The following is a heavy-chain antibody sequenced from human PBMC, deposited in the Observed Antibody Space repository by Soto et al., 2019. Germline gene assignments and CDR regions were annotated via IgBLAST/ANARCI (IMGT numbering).Heavy chain of an antibody. J-gene: IGHJ4*02. CDR2: MNPNSGNT. V-gene: IGHV1-8*01. CDR1: GYTFTSYD. CDR3: ARSVEWLASFDY. D-gene: IGHD6-19*01. Sequence: QVQLVQSGSEVKKPGASVKVSCKASGYTFTSYDINWVRQATGQGLEWMGWMNPNSGNTGYAQKFQGRVTMTRNTSISTAYMELSSLRSEDTAVYYCARSVEWLASFDYWGQGTLVTVSS.